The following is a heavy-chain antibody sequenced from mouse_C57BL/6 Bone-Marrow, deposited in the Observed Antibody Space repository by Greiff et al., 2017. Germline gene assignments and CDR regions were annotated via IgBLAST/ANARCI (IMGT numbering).Heavy chain of an antibody. CDR1: GFNIKDDY. CDR3: SSFDGNYFDF. D-gene: IGHD2-3*01. J-gene: IGHJ2*01. V-gene: IGHV14-4*01. Sequence: EVKLVESGAELVRPGASVKLSCTASGFNIKDDYIHWVKQRPEQGLEWIGWIDPEIGDTEYASKFQGKATITSEPSSNTAYLQLSSLTSEDTAVYYCSSFDGNYFDFWGQGTPLTVAS. CDR2: IDPEIGDT.